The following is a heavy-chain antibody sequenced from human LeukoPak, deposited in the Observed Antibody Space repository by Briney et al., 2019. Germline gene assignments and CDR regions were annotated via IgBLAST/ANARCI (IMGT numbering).Heavy chain of an antibody. CDR3: ARGGESSGYYYADY. V-gene: IGHV3-66*01. Sequence: GGSLRLSCAVSGFTVSSNYMSWVRQAPGKGQELVSVIFSGGSTDYADSVEGRFTISRDDSKNTVYLQMNSLRAEDTSVYFCARGGESSGYYYADYWGQGTLVTVSS. D-gene: IGHD3-22*01. J-gene: IGHJ4*02. CDR1: GFTVSSNY. CDR2: IFSGGST.